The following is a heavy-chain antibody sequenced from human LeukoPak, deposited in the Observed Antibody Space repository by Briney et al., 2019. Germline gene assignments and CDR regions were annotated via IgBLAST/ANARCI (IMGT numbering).Heavy chain of an antibody. CDR2: INSDGSGT. CDR3: ARGARYCTSTSCQDRYYMDV. V-gene: IGHV3-74*01. CDR1: GFTFSAYW. Sequence: GGSLRLSCAASGFTFSAYWTHWVRHAPGMGLVWVSRINSDGSGTGYADSVKGRFTISRDNAKNTLYLQMNSLRAEDTAVYYCARGARYCTSTSCQDRYYMDVWGKGTTVTISS. J-gene: IGHJ6*03. D-gene: IGHD2-2*01.